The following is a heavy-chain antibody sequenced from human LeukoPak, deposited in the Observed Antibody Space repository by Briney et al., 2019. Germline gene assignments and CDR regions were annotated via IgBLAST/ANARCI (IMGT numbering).Heavy chain of an antibody. CDR3: ARDRFDYALDYYGMDV. V-gene: IGHV3-7*01. J-gene: IGHJ6*02. CDR1: GFTFSSYW. Sequence: GGSLRLSCAASGFTFSSYWMSWVRQAPGKGLEWVANIKQDGSEKYYVDSVKGRFTISRDNAKNSLYLQMNSLRAEDTAVYYCARDRFDYALDYYGMDVWGQGTTVTVSS. D-gene: IGHD4-17*01. CDR2: IKQDGSEK.